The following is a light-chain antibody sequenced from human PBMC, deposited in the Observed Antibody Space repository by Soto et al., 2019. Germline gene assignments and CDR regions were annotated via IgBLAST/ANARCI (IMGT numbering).Light chain of an antibody. CDR3: QSYDSSLSGV. V-gene: IGLV1-40*01. CDR1: SSNIGAGYD. CDR2: GNS. Sequence: QSVLTQPPSVSGAPGQRVTISCTGSSSNIGAGYDVHWYQQLPGTAPKLLIYGNSNRPSGVPVRFSGSKSGTSASLAITGLQAEDEADYYCQSYDSSLSGVFGGGTQLTVL. J-gene: IGLJ7*01.